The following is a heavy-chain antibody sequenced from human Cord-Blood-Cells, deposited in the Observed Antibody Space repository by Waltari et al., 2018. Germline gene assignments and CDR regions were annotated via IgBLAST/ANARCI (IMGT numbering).Heavy chain of an antibody. CDR1: GGSISISSYY. D-gene: IGHD6-19*01. CDR2: IYYSGST. CDR3: ARRGDSCWYY. J-gene: IGHJ4*02. V-gene: IGHV4-39*01. Sequence: QLQLQESGPGLVKPSETLSLTCTVSGGSISISSYYWGWIRQPPGKGLEWIGSIYYSGSTYYNPSLKGRFTISVDTSKNQFSLKLSSVTAADTAVYYCARRGDSCWYYWGQGTLVTVSS.